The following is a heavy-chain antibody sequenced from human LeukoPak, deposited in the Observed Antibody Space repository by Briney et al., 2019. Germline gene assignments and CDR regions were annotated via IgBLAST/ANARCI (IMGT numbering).Heavy chain of an antibody. CDR3: AKEYSGVVAATNNYYYYMDV. CDR1: GFTFSSYG. J-gene: IGHJ6*03. D-gene: IGHD2-15*01. V-gene: IGHV3-43D*03. CDR2: ISWDGGST. Sequence: GGSLRLSCAASGFTFSSYGMHWVRQAPGKGLEWVSLISWDGGSTYYADSVKGRFTISRDNSKNSLYLQMNSLRAEDTALYYCAKEYSGVVAATNNYYYYMDVWGKGTTVTVSS.